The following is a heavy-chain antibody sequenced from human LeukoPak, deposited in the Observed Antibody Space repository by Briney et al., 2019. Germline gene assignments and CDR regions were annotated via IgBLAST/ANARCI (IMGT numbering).Heavy chain of an antibody. Sequence: PWETLSLTCTVSGGSISSSSYYWGWIRQPPGKGLAWLGSIYYSGSTYYNPSLKSRVTISVDTSKNQFSLKLSSVTAADTAVYYCARESDRYCYSTSCPNWYEPWGQGILVTVSS. CDR1: GGSISSSSYY. D-gene: IGHD2-2*01. CDR3: ARESDRYCYSTSCPNWYEP. V-gene: IGHV4-39*07. J-gene: IGHJ5*02. CDR2: IYYSGST.